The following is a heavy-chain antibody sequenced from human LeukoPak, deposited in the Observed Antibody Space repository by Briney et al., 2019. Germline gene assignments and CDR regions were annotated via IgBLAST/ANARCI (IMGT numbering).Heavy chain of an antibody. V-gene: IGHV4-4*07. Sequence: SETLSLTCTVSGGSISSYYCSWIRQPAGQGLEWVGRIYTSGSANYNTSLKSRVTMSVDTSKNQFPLKLSSVTAADTAVYYCARDRKYGSGSFYYYYYYVDVWGKGTTVTISS. CDR1: GGSISSYY. J-gene: IGHJ6*03. CDR2: IYTSGSA. CDR3: ARDRKYGSGSFYYYYYYVDV. D-gene: IGHD3-10*01.